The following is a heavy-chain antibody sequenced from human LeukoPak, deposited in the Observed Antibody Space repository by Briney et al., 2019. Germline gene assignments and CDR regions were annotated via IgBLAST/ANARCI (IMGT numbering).Heavy chain of an antibody. V-gene: IGHV3-48*04. CDR2: ISSSSSTI. J-gene: IGHJ4*02. Sequence: GGSLRLSCAASGFTFSSYSMNWVRQAPGKGLEWVSYISSSSSTIYYADSVKGRFTISRDNAKNSLYLQMNSLRAEDTAVYYCARGGEARNYYFDYWGQGTLVTVSS. CDR1: GFTFSSYS. D-gene: IGHD1-14*01. CDR3: ARGGEARNYYFDY.